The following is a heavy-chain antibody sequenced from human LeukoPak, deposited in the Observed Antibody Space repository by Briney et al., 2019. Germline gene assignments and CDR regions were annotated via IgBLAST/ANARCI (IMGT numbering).Heavy chain of an antibody. J-gene: IGHJ4*02. CDR2: IYYSGTT. CDR1: AGSISTPNCL. CDR3: ARLSVYRASSAYFDY. V-gene: IGHV4-39*02. D-gene: IGHD5-18*01. Sequence: SETLSLTRTVAAGSISTPNCLWAWIRQPPGKGLEWIGIIYYSGTTYYNPSLKSRVTLSVDTSKNHFSLRVSSMTAAVTAGEYRARLSVYRASSAYFDYWGQGTLVTVSS.